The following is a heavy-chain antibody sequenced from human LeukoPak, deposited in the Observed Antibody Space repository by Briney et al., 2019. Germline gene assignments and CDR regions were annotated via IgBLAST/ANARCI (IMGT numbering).Heavy chain of an antibody. V-gene: IGHV3-23*01. CDR3: AKKRPTDGRDYMDV. Sequence: PGGSLRLSCAASGFTFSTYAMSWVRQAPGKGLEWVSTISGSGSGSSTYYADSVKGRFTISRDNSKNTLYLQMNSLRAEDTAVYYCAKKRPTDGRDYMDVWGKETTVTVSS. D-gene: IGHD6-13*01. CDR2: ISGSGSGSST. CDR1: GFTFSTYA. J-gene: IGHJ6*03.